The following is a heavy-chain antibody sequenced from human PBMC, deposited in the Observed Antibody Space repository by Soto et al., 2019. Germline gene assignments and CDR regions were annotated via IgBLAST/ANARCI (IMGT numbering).Heavy chain of an antibody. CDR2: INHSGST. CDR1: GGSFSDYY. J-gene: IGHJ4*02. V-gene: IGHV4-34*01. D-gene: IGHD4-17*01. CDR3: ARGPSFPYGDWDY. Sequence: QVQLQPWGAGLLKPSETLSLTCAVYGGSFSDYYWNWIRQYPGKGLEWIGEINHSGSTSYNPSLMSRVAISVDTSKNQFSLKLTSVTAAGTAVYYCARGPSFPYGDWDYWGQGTLVTVSS.